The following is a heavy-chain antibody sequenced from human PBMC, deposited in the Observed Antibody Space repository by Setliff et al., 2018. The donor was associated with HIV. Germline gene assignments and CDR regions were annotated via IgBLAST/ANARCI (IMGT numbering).Heavy chain of an antibody. D-gene: IGHD2-15*01. CDR3: ATLWMRGGYFDT. Sequence: PGGSLRLSCAASGFTFRNYYMSWVRQAPGKGLERVANIKQDGSEENYVDSVKGRFTISRDNAKNSLHLQMNSLRAEDTAVYYCATLWMRGGYFDTWGQGTLVTVSS. CDR2: IKQDGSEE. CDR1: GFTFRNYY. V-gene: IGHV3-7*01. J-gene: IGHJ4*02.